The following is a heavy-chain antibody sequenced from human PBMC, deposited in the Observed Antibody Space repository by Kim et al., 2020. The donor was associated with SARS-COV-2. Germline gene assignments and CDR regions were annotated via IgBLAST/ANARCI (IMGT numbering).Heavy chain of an antibody. CDR2: IWYDGTDK. V-gene: IGHV3-33*01. J-gene: IGHJ4*02. D-gene: IGHD7-27*01. Sequence: GGSLRLSCAASGFPFTSHGMHWVRQAPGKGLEWVSSIWYDGTDKYYADSVKGRFTISRDNSKNTVNLQLNTLRADDTAVYYCARGSGEFDYWGQGTLVT. CDR3: ARGSGEFDY. CDR1: GFPFTSHG.